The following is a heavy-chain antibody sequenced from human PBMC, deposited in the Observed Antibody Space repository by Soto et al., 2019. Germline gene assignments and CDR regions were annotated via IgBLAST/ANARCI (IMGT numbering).Heavy chain of an antibody. CDR2: IYYSGST. D-gene: IGHD6-13*01. V-gene: IGHV4-30-4*01. CDR3: ASRHSSPYFDY. J-gene: IGHJ4*02. CDR1: GGSFSSGDYY. Sequence: QVQLQESGPGLVKPSQTLSLTCTVSGGSFSSGDYYWSWIRQPPGKGLEWIGSIYYSGSTYYNPSPKRRVTLSVDTSKNQFSLKLNSVTAADTAVYYCASRHSSPYFDYWGQGTLVTVSS.